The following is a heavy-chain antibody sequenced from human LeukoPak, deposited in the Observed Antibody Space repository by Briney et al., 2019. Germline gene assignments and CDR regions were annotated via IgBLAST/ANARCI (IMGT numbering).Heavy chain of an antibody. Sequence: SETLSLTCAVYGGSFSGYYWSWIRQPPGKGLEWIGEINHSGSTNYNPSLKSRVTISVDTSKNQFSLKLSSVTAADTAVYYCARGRTGYGYWGQGTLVTVSS. CDR2: INHSGST. CDR1: GGSFSGYY. D-gene: IGHD3/OR15-3a*01. V-gene: IGHV4-34*01. CDR3: ARGRTGYGY. J-gene: IGHJ4*02.